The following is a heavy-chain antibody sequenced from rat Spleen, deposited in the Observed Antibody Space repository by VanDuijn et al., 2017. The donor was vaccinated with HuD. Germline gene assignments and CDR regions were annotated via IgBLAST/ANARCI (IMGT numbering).Heavy chain of an antibody. J-gene: IGHJ2*01. V-gene: IGHV5-19*01. CDR1: GFTFSDYA. Sequence: EVQLVESGGGLVQPGRSLKLSCVASGFTFSDYAMAWVRQAPKKGLEWVATISPSGGSTYYRDSVKGRFTISRDNAKSTLYLQMDSLRSEDTATYYCATGVGYPGKGYFDYWGQGVMVTVSS. CDR2: ISPSGGST. CDR3: ATGVGYPGKGYFDY. D-gene: IGHD1-4*01.